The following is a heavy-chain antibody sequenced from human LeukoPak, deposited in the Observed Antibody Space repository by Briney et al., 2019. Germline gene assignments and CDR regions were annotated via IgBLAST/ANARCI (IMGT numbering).Heavy chain of an antibody. CDR3: PRGCGGACYGYLHH. J-gene: IGHJ1*01. D-gene: IGHD2-21*02. CDR2: IWYDGRNK. Sequence: QPGRSLRLSCVASGFTFSSYGMHWVRQAPGKGLEGVAVIWYDGRNKYYGDSVKGRFTTSRDNSKNTLYLQMKSLRAEDTAVYYCPRGCGGACYGYLHHWGQGSVVTV. CDR1: GFTFSSYG. V-gene: IGHV3-33*01.